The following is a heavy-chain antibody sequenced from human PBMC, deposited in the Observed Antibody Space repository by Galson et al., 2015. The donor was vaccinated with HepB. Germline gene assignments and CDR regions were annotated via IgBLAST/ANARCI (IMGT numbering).Heavy chain of an antibody. CDR3: AKGPFTNIRVTADRFVP. Sequence: SLRLSCAASRFTFSNSGMHWVRQAPGKGLEWVAAISSDGSNKDYADSVKGRFTISRDNSRNILLLQMNSLRVDDADVYYCAKGPFTNIRVTADRFVPWDLGTQVTVAS. CDR2: ISSDGSNK. V-gene: IGHV3-30*18. J-gene: IGHJ5*02. CDR1: RFTFSNSG.